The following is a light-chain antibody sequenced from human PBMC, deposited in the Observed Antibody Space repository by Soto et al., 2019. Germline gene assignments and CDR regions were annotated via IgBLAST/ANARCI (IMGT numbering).Light chain of an antibody. V-gene: IGLV2-14*01. CDR3: SSYTSSATGV. CDR2: DVS. CDR1: SSDLGGYDY. Sequence: ALTQPASVSGSPGQSITISCTGTSSDLGGYDYVSWYQQHPGKAPKLMIYDVSIRPSGVSHRFSGSKSGNTASLTISGLQAEDEADYYCSSYTSSATGVFGTGTKVTVL. J-gene: IGLJ1*01.